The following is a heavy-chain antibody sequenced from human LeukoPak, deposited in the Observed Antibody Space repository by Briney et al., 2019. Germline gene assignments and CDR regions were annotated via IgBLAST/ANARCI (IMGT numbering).Heavy chain of an antibody. CDR2: VYLDDSDT. CDR3: ALQIAVAGYDAYDI. CDR1: GYKSTNYW. V-gene: IGHV5-51*01. J-gene: IGHJ3*02. Sequence: GESLQISCKASGYKSTNYWIAWVRQMPGKGLGWMGIVYLDDSDTKCSPSFEGQVTISADKSISSTFLQWSSLKAADTAMYYCALQIAVAGYDAYDIWGQGTMVTVSS. D-gene: IGHD6-19*01.